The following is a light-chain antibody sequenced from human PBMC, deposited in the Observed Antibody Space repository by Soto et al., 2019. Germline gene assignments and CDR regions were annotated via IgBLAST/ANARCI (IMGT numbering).Light chain of an antibody. Sequence: DIVMTQSPDSLAVSLGERDTINCKSSQSVLYSSNNKNYLAWYQQKPGQPPKLLIYWASTRESGVPDRFSGSGSGTDFTLTISSLQAEDVAVYYCQQYYISWKFGQGTKV. CDR1: QSVLYSSNNKNY. J-gene: IGKJ1*01. CDR3: QQYYISWK. CDR2: WAS. V-gene: IGKV4-1*01.